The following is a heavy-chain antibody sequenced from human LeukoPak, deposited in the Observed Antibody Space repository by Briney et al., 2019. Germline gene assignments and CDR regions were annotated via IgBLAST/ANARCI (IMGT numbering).Heavy chain of an antibody. J-gene: IGHJ4*02. CDR3: AGDKYGTDY. Sequence: SGTLSLTCTVSGDSISSYYWNWIRQPPGKGLEWIGYIYYSGTTNYNPSLKSRVTISIDTSKNQFSLKLSSVTAADTAVYYCAGDKYGTDYWGQGTLVTVSS. CDR2: IYYSGTT. V-gene: IGHV4-59*01. D-gene: IGHD3-10*01. CDR1: GDSISSYY.